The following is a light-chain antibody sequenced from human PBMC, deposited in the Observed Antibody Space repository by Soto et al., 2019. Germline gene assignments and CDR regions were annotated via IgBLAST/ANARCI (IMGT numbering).Light chain of an antibody. CDR3: QQYDNLTIT. V-gene: IGKV1-33*01. Sequence: DIQMTQSQSYLSASVGDRVTITCQAGQGISPYLNWYQQKAGKAPKLLIYDASNLDTGVPSRFSGSASGTDFTFTLTSLHPEDGAIYLCQQYDNLTITCGPWTRLEIK. CDR2: DAS. CDR1: QGISPY. J-gene: IGKJ5*01.